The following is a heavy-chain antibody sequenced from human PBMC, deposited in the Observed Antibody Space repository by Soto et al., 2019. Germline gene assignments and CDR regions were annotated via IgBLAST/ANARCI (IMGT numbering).Heavy chain of an antibody. CDR2: ISGSGGST. CDR1: A. J-gene: IGHJ4*02. Sequence: ARSRIRKEQGEGLEWVSAISGSGGSTYYADSVKGRFTISRDNSKNTLYLQMNSLRAEDTAVYYCAKLGLNYYDSSGDNDYWVKGTLVTVSS. D-gene: IGHD3-22*01. V-gene: IGHV3-23*01. CDR3: AKLGLNYYDSSGDNDY.